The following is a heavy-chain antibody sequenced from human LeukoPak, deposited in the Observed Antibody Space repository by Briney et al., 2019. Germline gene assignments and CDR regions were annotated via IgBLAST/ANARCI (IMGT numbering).Heavy chain of an antibody. CDR1: GYTFTDPF. CDR2: INPKSGDT. Sequence: GASVKVSCKTSGYTFTDPFMHWVRQAPGQGLEWMGWINPKSGDTSYAQRLQGRVTMTVDTSLITAYMELTRLTSDDTAVYYCATLGGHSLAAQNGYWGQGALVTVSS. CDR3: ATLGGHSLAAQNGY. V-gene: IGHV1-2*02. J-gene: IGHJ4*02. D-gene: IGHD3-16*01.